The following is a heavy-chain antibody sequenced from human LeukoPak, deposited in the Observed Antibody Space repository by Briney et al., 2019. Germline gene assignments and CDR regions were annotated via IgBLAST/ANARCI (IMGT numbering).Heavy chain of an antibody. D-gene: IGHD3-22*01. CDR3: ARGDVDYYDSSGSDAFYI. CDR1: GFTISPYS. Sequence: GGSLSLSCATSGFTISPYSMSWVRQAPGKGLEWVACISSSGSHTYYATSVKGRFIISRDNAKNSMSLHINSLRVEDTAMYFCARGDVDYYDSSGSDAFYIWGQGTRVTVSS. J-gene: IGHJ3*02. CDR2: ISSSGSHT. V-gene: IGHV3-21*06.